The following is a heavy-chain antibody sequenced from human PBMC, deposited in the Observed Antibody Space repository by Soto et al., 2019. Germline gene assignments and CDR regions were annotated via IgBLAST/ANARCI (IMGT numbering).Heavy chain of an antibody. D-gene: IGHD6-19*01. J-gene: IGHJ5*02. CDR3: ARDPAGTGENWFDP. CDR1: GFTFSSYA. V-gene: IGHV3-30-3*01. CDR2: ISYDGSNK. Sequence: PGGSLRLSCAASGFTFSSYAMHWVRQAPGKGLEWVAVISYDGSNKYYADSVKGRFTISRDNSKNTLYLQMNSLRAEDTAVYYCARDPAGTGENWFDPWGQGTLVTVSS.